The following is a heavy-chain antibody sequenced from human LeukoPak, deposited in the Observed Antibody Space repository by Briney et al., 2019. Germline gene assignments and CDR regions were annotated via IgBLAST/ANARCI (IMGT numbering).Heavy chain of an antibody. Sequence: QPGGSLRLSCAASGFTFSSYWMHWVRQAPGKGLVWVSRINSDGSSTSYADSVKGRFTISRDNSKNTLSLQLNSLRAEDTAVYYCAKDYAYFTVRELLFDYWGQGTLVTVSS. CDR1: GFTFSSYW. CDR2: INSDGSST. CDR3: AKDYAYFTVRELLFDY. D-gene: IGHD3-16*01. J-gene: IGHJ4*02. V-gene: IGHV3-74*01.